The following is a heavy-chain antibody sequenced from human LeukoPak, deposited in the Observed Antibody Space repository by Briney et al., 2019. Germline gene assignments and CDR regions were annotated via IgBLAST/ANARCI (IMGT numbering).Heavy chain of an antibody. Sequence: GRSLRLSCAASGFTFTSYAMSWVRQAPGEWLEWVAGISGSGGTTKYADTVKGRLTSSRDNSKNTLYLQMSGLRAEDTAVYYCARAGDTLVASSGDYWGQGTLVTVSS. CDR2: ISGSGGTT. D-gene: IGHD6-25*01. J-gene: IGHJ4*02. V-gene: IGHV3-23*01. CDR3: ARAGDTLVASSGDY. CDR1: GFTFTSYA.